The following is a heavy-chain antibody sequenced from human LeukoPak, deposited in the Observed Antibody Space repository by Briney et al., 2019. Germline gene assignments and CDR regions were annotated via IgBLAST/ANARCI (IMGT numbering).Heavy chain of an antibody. CDR1: VGTFSSYA. CDR3: ASCSPGPYYYYGMDV. D-gene: IGHD2-15*01. CDR2: IIPIFGTA. J-gene: IGHJ6*04. Sequence: SVKVSCKASVGTFSSYAISWVRQAPGQGLEWMGGIIPIFGTANYAQKFQGRVTITADKSTSTAYMELSSLRSEDTAVYYCASCSPGPYYYYGMDVWGKGTTVTVSS. V-gene: IGHV1-69*06.